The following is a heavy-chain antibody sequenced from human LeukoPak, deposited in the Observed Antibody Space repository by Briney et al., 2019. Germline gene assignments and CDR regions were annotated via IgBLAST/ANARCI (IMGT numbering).Heavy chain of an antibody. Sequence: PGGSLRLSCAASGFTFSSYGMHWVRQAPGKGLEWVAVIWYDGSNKYYADSVKGRFTISRDNSKNTLYLQMNSLRAEDTAVYYCAKAQTYSGSYCSSWGQGTLVTVSS. CDR3: AKAQTYSGSYCSS. CDR1: GFTFSSYG. D-gene: IGHD1-26*01. V-gene: IGHV3-33*06. CDR2: IWYDGSNK. J-gene: IGHJ5*02.